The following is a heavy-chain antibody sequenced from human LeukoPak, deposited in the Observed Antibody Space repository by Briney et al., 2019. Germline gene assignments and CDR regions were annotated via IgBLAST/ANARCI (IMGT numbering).Heavy chain of an antibody. Sequence: TGRSLRLSCTTSGFTLDDYDMNWVRQAPGKGLEWVGFVRSKAHGGTTEYAASVKSRFTISRDDSKGIAYLQINSLRTEDTAIYYCTKGTHNSAWPFDSWGQGTLVTVSS. CDR2: VRSKAHGGTT. CDR3: TKGTHNSAWPFDS. J-gene: IGHJ4*02. CDR1: GFTLDDYD. V-gene: IGHV3-49*04. D-gene: IGHD6-19*01.